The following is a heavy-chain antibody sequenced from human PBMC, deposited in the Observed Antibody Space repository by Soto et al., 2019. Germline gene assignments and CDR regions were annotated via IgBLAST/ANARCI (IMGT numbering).Heavy chain of an antibody. Sequence: QVQLVQSGAEVKEPGASVKVSCKASGYTFTSYFMHWVRQAPGQGLEWMGIINPSSGGTSYPQKFQGRVSMPRDTSTSTIYMELDSLRSEDTAVYYCAREGGSYQGGFDYWGQGTLVTVSS. J-gene: IGHJ4*02. V-gene: IGHV1-46*01. CDR2: INPSSGGT. CDR3: AREGGSYQGGFDY. D-gene: IGHD1-26*01. CDR1: GYTFTSYF.